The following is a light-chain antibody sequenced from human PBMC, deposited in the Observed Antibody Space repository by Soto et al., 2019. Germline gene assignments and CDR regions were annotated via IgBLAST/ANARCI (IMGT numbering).Light chain of an antibody. Sequence: EMVMPQSPASVAVSLGERAALCCRASDSVSSRLAWYRQEPGQAPRLLIYGASTRATGLPARFSGSGSGTEFTLTISSLQSEDFSVYYYQHYPHSPLTFGRGTEVDIK. CDR3: QHYPHSPLT. CDR1: DSVSSR. J-gene: IGKJ4*01. CDR2: GAS. V-gene: IGKV3-15*01.